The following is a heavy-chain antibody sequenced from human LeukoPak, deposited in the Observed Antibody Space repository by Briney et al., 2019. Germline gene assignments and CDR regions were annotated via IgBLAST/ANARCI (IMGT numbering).Heavy chain of an antibody. D-gene: IGHD3-22*01. V-gene: IGHV3-30*02. CDR1: GFTFSSYG. CDR3: TKDDYYDTSGYRD. Sequence: GGSLRLSCAASGFTFSSYGMHWVRQAPGKGLEWVAFIRYDGSNKYYADSVKGRFTISRDNSKNTLYLQMNSLRAEDTAVYYCTKDDYYDTSGYRDWGQGTLVTVSS. CDR2: IRYDGSNK. J-gene: IGHJ4*02.